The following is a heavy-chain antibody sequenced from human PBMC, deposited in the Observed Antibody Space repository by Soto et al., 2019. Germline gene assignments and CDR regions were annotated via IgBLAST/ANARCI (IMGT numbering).Heavy chain of an antibody. CDR3: ARGLRFYDSSGYLDY. V-gene: IGHV4-34*01. J-gene: IGHJ4*02. CDR2: INHSGST. D-gene: IGHD3-22*01. Sequence: SETLSLTCAVYGGSFSGYYWSWIRQPPGKGLEWIGEINHSGSTNYNPSLKSRVTISVDTSKNQFSLKLSSVTAADTAVFYCARGLRFYDSSGYLDYWGQGTLVTVSS. CDR1: GGSFSGYY.